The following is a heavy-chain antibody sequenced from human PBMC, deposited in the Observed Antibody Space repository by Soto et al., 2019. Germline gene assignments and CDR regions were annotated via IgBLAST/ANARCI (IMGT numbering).Heavy chain of an antibody. J-gene: IGHJ4*02. CDR3: AKDSGDCTNGVCYGVDY. CDR1: GFPFDDYA. Sequence: GGSLRLSCAASGFPFDDYAMHWVRQAPGKGLEWVSGISWNSGSIGYADSVKGRFTISRDNAKNSLYLQMNSLRAEDTALYYCAKDSGDCTNGVCYGVDYWGQGTLVTVSS. V-gene: IGHV3-9*01. CDR2: ISWNSGSI. D-gene: IGHD2-8*01.